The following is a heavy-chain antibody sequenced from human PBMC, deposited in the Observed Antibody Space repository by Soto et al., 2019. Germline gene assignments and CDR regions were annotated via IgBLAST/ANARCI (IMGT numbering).Heavy chain of an antibody. CDR1: GFTFSSYS. V-gene: IGHV3-48*01. Sequence: GGSLRLSCAASGFTFSSYSMNWVRQAPGKGLEWVSDISSSSSKIYYTDYVKGRFSISRDNSKNTLFLQMNSLRVEDTAIYYCAKGAYYDFWSGYTAFDCWGQGTQVTVSS. D-gene: IGHD3-3*01. J-gene: IGHJ4*02. CDR3: AKGAYYDFWSGYTAFDC. CDR2: ISSSSSKI.